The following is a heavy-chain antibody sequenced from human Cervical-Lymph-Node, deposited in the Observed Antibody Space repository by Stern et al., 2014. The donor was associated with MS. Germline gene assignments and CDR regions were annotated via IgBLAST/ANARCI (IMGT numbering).Heavy chain of an antibody. CDR3: SRDADGYSLVFGY. D-gene: IGHD5-24*01. CDR2: IHTSWTS. V-gene: IGHV4-30-4*01. CDR1: GGSISSAEYY. J-gene: IGHJ4*02. Sequence: QVQLQESGPGLVKPSQTLSLTCAVTGGSISSAEYYWSWIRQSPGKGLEWIGYIHTSWTSYYNPSLKSRVTISVDTSKNQFSLKLRSVTAADTAVYYCSRDADGYSLVFGYWGRGTLVTVSS.